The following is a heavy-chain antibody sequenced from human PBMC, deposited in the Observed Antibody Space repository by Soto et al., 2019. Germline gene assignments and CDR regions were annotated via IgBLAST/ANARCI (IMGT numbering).Heavy chain of an antibody. J-gene: IGHJ6*03. CDR3: AKSATGTTYYYYYMDV. CDR2: ISGSGGST. V-gene: IGHV3-23*01. Sequence: PGGSLRLSCAASGFTFSSYAMSWVRQAPGKGLEWVSAISGSGGSTYYADSVKGRFTISRDNSKNTLYLQMNSLRAEDTAVYYCAKSATGTTYYYYYMDVWGKGTTVTVSS. D-gene: IGHD1-1*01. CDR1: GFTFSSYA.